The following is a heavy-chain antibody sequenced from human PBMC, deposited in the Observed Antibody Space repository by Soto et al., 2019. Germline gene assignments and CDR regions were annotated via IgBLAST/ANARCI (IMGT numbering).Heavy chain of an antibody. CDR1: GYTFTSYA. Sequence: QVQLVQSGAEVKKPGASVKVSCKASGYTFTSYAMHWVRQAPGQRLEWMGWINVGNGNTKYSQKFQGRVTITRDTSASTAYMELSSLTSEDTAVYYCARKLGVGAASDYWGQGTLVTVSS. CDR2: INVGNGNT. D-gene: IGHD1-26*01. J-gene: IGHJ4*02. CDR3: ARKLGVGAASDY. V-gene: IGHV1-3*01.